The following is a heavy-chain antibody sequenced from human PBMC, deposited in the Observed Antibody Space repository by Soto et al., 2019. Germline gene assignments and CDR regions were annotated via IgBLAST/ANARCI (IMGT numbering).Heavy chain of an antibody. CDR2: IYYSGAA. Sequence: SETLSLTCAVSGGSISSGGYSWSWIRQPPGKGLEWIGYIYYSGAAYYNPSLQSRVTISVDTSSNQFFMKLNSVTAADTAVYYWTDMLGHWLPRHWGQGTVATVAS. D-gene: IGHD6-19*01. CDR1: GGSISSGGYS. CDR3: TDMLGHWLPRH. V-gene: IGHV4-30-2*03. J-gene: IGHJ4*02.